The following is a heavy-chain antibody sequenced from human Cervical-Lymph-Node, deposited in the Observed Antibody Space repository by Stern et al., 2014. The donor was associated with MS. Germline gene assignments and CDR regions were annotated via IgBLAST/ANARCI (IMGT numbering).Heavy chain of an antibody. CDR1: GFTFSNAW. D-gene: IGHD3-22*01. CDR3: TTEEDYDSSGYDDY. CDR2: IKSKTDGGTT. J-gene: IGHJ4*02. V-gene: IGHV3-15*01. Sequence: EVQLVESGGGLVKPGGSLRLSCAASGFTFSNAWMSWVRQAPGKGLEWVGRIKSKTDGGTTDYAAPVKGRFTISRDDSKNSLYLQMNSLKTEDTAVYYCTTEEDYDSSGYDDYWGQGTLVTVSS.